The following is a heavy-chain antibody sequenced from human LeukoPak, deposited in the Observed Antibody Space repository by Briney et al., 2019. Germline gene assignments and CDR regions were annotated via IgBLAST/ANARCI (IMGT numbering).Heavy chain of an antibody. J-gene: IGHJ5*02. Sequence: PSETLSLTCAVSGASISGSGYYLGWIRQPPGKGLEWIGNIYYTGSTYYNASLQSRVTISIDMSKNQFSLRLSSVTAADTAVYYCAGEYSSPGDWFDPWGQGTLVTVSS. D-gene: IGHD6-13*01. CDR2: IYYTGST. CDR1: GASISGSGYY. CDR3: AGEYSSPGDWFDP. V-gene: IGHV4-39*07.